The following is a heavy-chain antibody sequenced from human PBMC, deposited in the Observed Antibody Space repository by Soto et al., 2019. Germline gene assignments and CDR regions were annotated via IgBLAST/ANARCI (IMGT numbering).Heavy chain of an antibody. CDR1: GFTFSSYE. D-gene: IGHD7-27*01. J-gene: IGHJ6*02. CDR3: ARALGPYYYYGMDV. CDR2: ISSSGSTI. V-gene: IGHV3-48*03. Sequence: GGSLRLSCAASGFTFSSYEMNWVRQAPGKGLEWVSYISSSGSTIYYADSVKGRFTISRDNAKNSLYLQMNSLRAEDTAVYYCARALGPYYYYGMDVWGQGTTVTVSS.